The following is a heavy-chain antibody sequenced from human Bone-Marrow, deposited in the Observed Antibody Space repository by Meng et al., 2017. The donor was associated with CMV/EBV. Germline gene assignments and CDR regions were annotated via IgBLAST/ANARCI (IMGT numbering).Heavy chain of an antibody. J-gene: IGHJ5*02. D-gene: IGHD2-2*01. CDR1: GYTFTGYY. CDR2: INPNSGGT. Sequence: ASVKVSCKASGYTFTGYYMHWVRQAPGQGLEWMGWINPNSGGTNYAQKFQGRVTMTRDTSISTAYMELSRLRSGDTAGYYCAREYQLLYNWFAPWGQGTLVTVSS. V-gene: IGHV1-2*02. CDR3: AREYQLLYNWFAP.